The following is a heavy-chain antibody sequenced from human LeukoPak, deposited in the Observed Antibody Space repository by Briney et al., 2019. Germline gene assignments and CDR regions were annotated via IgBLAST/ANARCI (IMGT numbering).Heavy chain of an antibody. CDR3: VKDLMRGIWFGES. CDR1: GFTFTYFG. J-gene: IGHJ5*02. V-gene: IGHV3-30*02. Sequence: PGGSLRLSCAASGFTFTYFGMHWVRQAPGKGLEWVAFIRFDGGDKYYAGSVKGRFTISRDNSNNILYLQMNNLRAEDTAVYYCVKDLMRGIWFGESWGQGTLVTVSS. D-gene: IGHD3-10*01. CDR2: IRFDGGDK.